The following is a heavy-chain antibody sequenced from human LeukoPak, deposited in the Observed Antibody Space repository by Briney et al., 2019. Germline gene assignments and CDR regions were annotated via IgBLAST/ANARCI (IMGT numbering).Heavy chain of an antibody. Sequence: SETLSLTCTVSGGSISSSSYYWGWIRQPPGKGLEWIGSIYYSGSTYYNPSLKSRVTISVDTSKNQFSLKLSSVTAADTAVYYCARLVGATDYWGQGTLVTVSS. J-gene: IGHJ4*02. D-gene: IGHD1-26*01. CDR3: ARLVGATDY. CDR2: IYYSGST. V-gene: IGHV4-39*07. CDR1: GGSISSSSYY.